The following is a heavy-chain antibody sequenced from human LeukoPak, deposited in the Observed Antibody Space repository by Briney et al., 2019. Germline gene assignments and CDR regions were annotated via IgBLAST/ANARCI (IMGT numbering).Heavy chain of an antibody. Sequence: SVKVSCKASGGTFSSYAISWVRQAPGQGLEWMGGIIPIFGTANYAQKFQGRVTITADESTSTAYMELSSLRSEDTAVYYCATIYYDLWSGYYDPTRQNKYFQHWGQGTLVTVSS. CDR3: ATIYYDLWSGYYDPTRQNKYFQH. J-gene: IGHJ1*01. CDR2: IIPIFGTA. CDR1: GGTFSSYA. V-gene: IGHV1-69*01. D-gene: IGHD3-3*01.